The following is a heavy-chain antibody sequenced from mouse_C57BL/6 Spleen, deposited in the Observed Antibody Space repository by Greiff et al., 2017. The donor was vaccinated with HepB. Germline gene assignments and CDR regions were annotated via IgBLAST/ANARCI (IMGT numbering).Heavy chain of an antibody. Sequence: EVQLQQSGPELVKPGASVKISCKASGYTFTDYYMNWVKQSHGKSLEWIGDINPNNGGTSYNQKFKGKATLTVDKSSSTAYMELRSLTSEDSAVYYCARWESLLLWFAYWGQGTLVTVSA. CDR2: INPNNGGT. CDR1: GYTFTDYY. D-gene: IGHD1-1*01. V-gene: IGHV1-26*01. J-gene: IGHJ3*01. CDR3: ARWESLLLWFAY.